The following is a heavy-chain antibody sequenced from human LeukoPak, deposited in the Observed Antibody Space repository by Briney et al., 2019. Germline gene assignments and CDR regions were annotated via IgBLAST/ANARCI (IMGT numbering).Heavy chain of an antibody. D-gene: IGHD3-9*01. CDR1: GGTFSSYA. J-gene: IGHJ6*02. Sequence: ASVKVSCKASGGTFSSYAISWVRQAPGQGLEWMGGIIPIFGTANYAQKFQGRVTITTDESTSTAYMELSSMRSEDTAVYYCARAYYDILTGYPSYYGMDVWGQGTTVTVSS. V-gene: IGHV1-69*05. CDR2: IIPIFGTA. CDR3: ARAYYDILTGYPSYYGMDV.